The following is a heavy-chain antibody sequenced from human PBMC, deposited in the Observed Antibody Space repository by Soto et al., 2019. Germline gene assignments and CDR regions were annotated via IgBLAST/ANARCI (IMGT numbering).Heavy chain of an antibody. CDR1: GGSMSSYY. Sequence: QVQLQESGPGLVKPSETLSLTCNVSGGSMSSYYWSWIRQPPGKGLEWIGYVYYSGSPNYNPSLKSRLTISVDTSKNQFSLKLSSVTAADTAVYYCASYANYNHFWGQGTLVTVSS. J-gene: IGHJ4*02. D-gene: IGHD4-4*01. V-gene: IGHV4-59*01. CDR2: VYYSGSP. CDR3: ASYANYNHF.